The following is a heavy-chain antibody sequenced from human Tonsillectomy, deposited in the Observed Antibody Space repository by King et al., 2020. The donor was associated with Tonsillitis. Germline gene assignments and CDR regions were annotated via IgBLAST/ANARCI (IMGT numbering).Heavy chain of an antibody. CDR3: AGDGHPNYFDY. CDR2: IWYDGSNK. J-gene: IGHJ4*02. CDR1: GFTFSSYG. Sequence: VQLQESGGGLVKPGRSLRLSCAASGFTFSSYGMHWVRQAPGKGMEWVAVIWYDGSNKYYADPVKGRFTISRDNSKNTLYLQMNSLRAEDTAVYYCAGDGHPNYFDYWGQGTLVIVSS. V-gene: IGHV3-33*01.